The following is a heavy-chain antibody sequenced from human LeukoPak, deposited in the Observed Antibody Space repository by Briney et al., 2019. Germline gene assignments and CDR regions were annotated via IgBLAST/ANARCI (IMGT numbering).Heavy chain of an antibody. CDR3: ARDLYSSSQNWFDP. J-gene: IGHJ5*02. D-gene: IGHD6-13*01. CDR1: GGSISSGSYY. V-gene: IGHV4-61*02. CDR2: IYTSGST. Sequence: PSQTLSLTCTVSGGSISSGSYYWSWIRQPAGKGLEWIGRIYTSGSTNYNPSLKSRVTISVDTSKNQFSLKLSSVTAADTAVYYCARDLYSSSQNWFDPWGQGTLVTVSS.